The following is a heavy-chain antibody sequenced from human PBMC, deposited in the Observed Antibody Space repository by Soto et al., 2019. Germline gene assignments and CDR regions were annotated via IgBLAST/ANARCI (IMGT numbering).Heavy chain of an antibody. V-gene: IGHV3-15*07. D-gene: IGHD6-19*01. J-gene: IGHJ6*02. CDR1: GFTFSNAW. CDR3: TTGTAVAGRGAYYYYYGMDV. Sequence: GGSLRLSCAASGFTFSNAWMNWVRQDPGKGLEWVGRIKSKTDGGTTDYAAPVKGRFTISRDDSKNTLYLQMNSLKTEDTAVYYCTTGTAVAGRGAYYYYYGMDVWGQGTTVTVSS. CDR2: IKSKTDGGTT.